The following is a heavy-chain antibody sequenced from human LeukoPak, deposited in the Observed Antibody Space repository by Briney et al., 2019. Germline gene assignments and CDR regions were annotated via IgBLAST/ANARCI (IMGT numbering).Heavy chain of an antibody. Sequence: SETLSLTCTVSGVSISSSSYYWGWIRQPPGKGLEWIGSIYYSGSTYYNPSLKSRVTISLDTSKNQFSLKLSSMTAADTAVFYCAREMTNMGAFDIWGQGTMVTVSS. CDR3: AREMTNMGAFDI. D-gene: IGHD4-11*01. V-gene: IGHV4-39*07. CDR1: GVSISSSSYY. J-gene: IGHJ3*02. CDR2: IYYSGST.